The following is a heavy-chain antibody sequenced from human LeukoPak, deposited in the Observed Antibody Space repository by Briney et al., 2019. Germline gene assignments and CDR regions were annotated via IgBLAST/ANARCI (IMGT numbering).Heavy chain of an antibody. CDR1: GGSISSYY. CDR2: IYTSGST. J-gene: IGHJ6*03. V-gene: IGHV4-4*07. CDR3: AREGYDYGDYRRPNSYYYYMDV. Sequence: SETLSLTCTVSGGSISSYYWSWIRQPAGKGLEWIGRIYTSGSTNYNPSLKSRVTMSVDTSKNQFSLKLSSVSAADTAVDYCAREGYDYGDYRRPNSYYYYMDVWGKGTTVTVSS. D-gene: IGHD4-17*01.